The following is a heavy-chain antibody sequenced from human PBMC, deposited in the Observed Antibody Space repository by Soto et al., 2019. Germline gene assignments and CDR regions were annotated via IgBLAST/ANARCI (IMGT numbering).Heavy chain of an antibody. V-gene: IGHV3-23*05. CDR1: GFTFSSYA. Sequence: GGSLRLSCAASGFTFSSYAMGWVRQAPGKGLEWVAESFSSGGTQYADSVKGRFTISRDNSRNMVFLQMNGLRVEDTALYYCARDREPDGIWTFDSWGQGALVTVSS. D-gene: IGHD3-9*01. CDR3: ARDREPDGIWTFDS. J-gene: IGHJ4*02. CDR2: SFSSGGT.